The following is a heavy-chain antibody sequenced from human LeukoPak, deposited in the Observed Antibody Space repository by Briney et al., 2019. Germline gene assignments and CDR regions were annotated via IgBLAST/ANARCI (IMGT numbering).Heavy chain of an antibody. V-gene: IGHV3-21*01. CDR3: ARDVVAAGTLVGMDV. J-gene: IGHJ6*02. CDR1: GFTFNAYG. Sequence: GGSLRLSCAASGFTFNAYGMSWVRQAPGKGLEWVSCISSSGTYIYYANSVKGRFTISRDNAKNSLYLQMNSLRAEDTAVYYCARDVVAAGTLVGMDVWGQGTTVTVSS. D-gene: IGHD6-13*01. CDR2: ISSSGTYI.